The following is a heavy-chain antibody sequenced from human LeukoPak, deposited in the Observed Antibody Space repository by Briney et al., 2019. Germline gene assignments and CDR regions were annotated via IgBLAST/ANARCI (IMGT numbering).Heavy chain of an antibody. CDR3: ARAQYYYDSSGSPSFDP. CDR2: INHSGST. D-gene: IGHD3-22*01. Sequence: SETLSLTCAVYGGSFSGYYWSWIRQPPGKGLEWIGEINHSGSTNYNPSLKSRVTISVDTSKNQFSLKLSSVTAADTAVYYCARAQYYYDSSGSPSFDPWGQGTLVTVSP. CDR1: GGSFSGYY. V-gene: IGHV4-34*01. J-gene: IGHJ5*02.